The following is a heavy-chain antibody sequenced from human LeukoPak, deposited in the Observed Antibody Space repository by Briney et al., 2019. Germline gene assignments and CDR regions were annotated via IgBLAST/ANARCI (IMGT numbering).Heavy chain of an antibody. V-gene: IGHV3-23*01. Sequence: GGSLRLSCAASGFSFSNYAMSWVRQAPGEGLEWVSTISYTGSDTYYADSVEGRFTISRDNSMNTLYLQMTSLRAEDTAIYYCAKVPYSDYGSGRPPFMDVWGQGTTVAVSS. J-gene: IGHJ6*02. CDR3: AKVPYSDYGSGRPPFMDV. CDR2: ISYTGSDT. CDR1: GFSFSNYA. D-gene: IGHD3-10*01.